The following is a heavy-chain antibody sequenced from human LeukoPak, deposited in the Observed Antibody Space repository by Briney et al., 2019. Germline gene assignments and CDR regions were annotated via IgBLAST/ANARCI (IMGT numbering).Heavy chain of an antibody. CDR1: GFTFSSYS. Sequence: TGGPLRLSCAASGFTFSSYSMNWVRQAPGKGLEWVASVSGSGVSTYYADSVKGRFTISRDNSRNTLYLQMNSLRAEDTAAYYCTKDHGSYGSGSLLFDYWGQGTLVTVSS. CDR2: VSGSGVST. CDR3: TKDHGSYGSGSLLFDY. D-gene: IGHD3-10*01. V-gene: IGHV3-23*01. J-gene: IGHJ4*02.